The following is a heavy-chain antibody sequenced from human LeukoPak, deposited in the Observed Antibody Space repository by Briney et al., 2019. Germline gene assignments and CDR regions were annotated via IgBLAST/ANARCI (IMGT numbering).Heavy chain of an antibody. D-gene: IGHD1-1*01. CDR3: ARVFPRQRLWYFDL. J-gene: IGHJ2*01. CDR1: GGSIRSGGDY. V-gene: IGHV4-31*03. Sequence: SSETLSLTCIVSGGSIRSGGDYWSWIRQHPGKGLEWIGYINYSGSTYYNPPLKSRFTISVDTSKNQFSLNVTSVTAADTAIYYCARVFPRQRLWYFDLWGRGTLVTVSS. CDR2: INYSGST.